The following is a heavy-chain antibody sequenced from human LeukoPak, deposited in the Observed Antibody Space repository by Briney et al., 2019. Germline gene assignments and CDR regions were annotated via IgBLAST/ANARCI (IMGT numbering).Heavy chain of an antibody. J-gene: IGHJ4*02. CDR3: ARFFYGDYVDY. Sequence: PGGSLRLSCAASGFTVSSNYMSWVRQAPGKGLEWVSVIYSGGSTYYADSVKGRFTISRDNSKNTLYLQMNSLRAEDTAVYYCARFFYGDYVDYWGQGTLVTVSS. CDR2: IYSGGST. CDR1: GFTVSSNY. V-gene: IGHV3-53*01. D-gene: IGHD4-17*01.